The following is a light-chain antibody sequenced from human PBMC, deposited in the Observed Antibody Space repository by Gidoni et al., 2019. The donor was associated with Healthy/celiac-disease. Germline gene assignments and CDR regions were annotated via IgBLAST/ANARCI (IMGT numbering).Light chain of an antibody. Sequence: DIQMTQSPSSLSASVGDRVTITCRASQSISSYLNWYQQKPGKAPKLLIYAASSLQSGVPSRFSGSGSGTDFTLTISSLQPEDFATYYCQQSYSTPPTFGHXTKVDIK. CDR2: AAS. V-gene: IGKV1-39*01. J-gene: IGKJ3*01. CDR1: QSISSY. CDR3: QQSYSTPPT.